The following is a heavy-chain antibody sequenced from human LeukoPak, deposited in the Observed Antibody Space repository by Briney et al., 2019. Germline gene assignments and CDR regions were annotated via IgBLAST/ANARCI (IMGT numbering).Heavy chain of an antibody. CDR2: INSNSGGT. CDR3: ARDSGMVRGVXXDV. Sequence: ASVKVSCKASGYTFTSYGISWVRQAPGQGLEWMGWINSNSGGTNYAQKFQGRVTMTRDTSTSTAYMELSRLRSDDTAVYYCARDSGMVRGVXXDVWGXXXTVTISS. CDR1: GYTFTSYG. D-gene: IGHD3-10*01. J-gene: IGHJ6*01. V-gene: IGHV1-2*02.